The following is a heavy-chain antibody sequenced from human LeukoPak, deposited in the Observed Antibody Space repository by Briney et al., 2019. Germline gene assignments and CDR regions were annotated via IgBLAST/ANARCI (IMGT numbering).Heavy chain of an antibody. Sequence: SETLSLTCTASGGSISSYYWSWIRQPPGKGLEWIGYIYYSGSTNYNPSLKSRVTISVDTSRNQFSLKLSSVTAADTAVYYCARQGYYYDSSGYYYHDAFDIWGQGTMVTVSS. D-gene: IGHD3-22*01. CDR2: IYYSGST. V-gene: IGHV4-59*08. CDR1: GGSISSYY. J-gene: IGHJ3*02. CDR3: ARQGYYYDSSGYYYHDAFDI.